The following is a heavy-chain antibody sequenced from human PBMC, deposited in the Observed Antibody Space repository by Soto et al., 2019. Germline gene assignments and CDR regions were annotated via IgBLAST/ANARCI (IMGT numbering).Heavy chain of an antibody. CDR1: GGSISSGGYY. CDR2: IYYSGST. D-gene: IGHD5-12*01. Sequence: GGSISSGGYYWSWIRQHPGKGLEWIGYIYYSGSTYYNPSLKSRVTISVDTSKNQFSLKLSSVTAADTAVYYCASLGVDSYGMDVWGQGTTVTVSS. V-gene: IGHV4-31*02. CDR3: ASLGVDSYGMDV. J-gene: IGHJ6*02.